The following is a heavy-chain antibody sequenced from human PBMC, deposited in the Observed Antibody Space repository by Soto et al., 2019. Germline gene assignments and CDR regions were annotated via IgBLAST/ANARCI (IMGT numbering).Heavy chain of an antibody. J-gene: IGHJ5*02. V-gene: IGHV4-30-4*01. Sequence: SETLSLTCTVSGGSISSGDYYRSWIRQPPGKGLEWIGYIYYSGSTYYNPSLKSRVTISVDTSKNQFSLKLSSVTAADTAVYYCARGPLYYDFWSGYYTNNWFDPWGQGTLVTVSS. CDR2: IYYSGST. D-gene: IGHD3-3*01. CDR3: ARGPLYYDFWSGYYTNNWFDP. CDR1: GGSISSGDYY.